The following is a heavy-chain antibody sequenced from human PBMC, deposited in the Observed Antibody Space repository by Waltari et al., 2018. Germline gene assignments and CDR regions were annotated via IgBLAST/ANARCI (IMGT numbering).Heavy chain of an antibody. CDR1: GYSLSRGYY. CDR2: IYHSGST. D-gene: IGHD5-18*01. Sequence: QVHLQESGPGLVQPSETLSLTCAVSGYSLSRGYYWGWIRQPPGTGLEWIGSIYHSGSTYYNPSLKSRVTISVDTSKNQFSLKLSSVTAADTAVYYCARRTQLWLPNFDYWGQGTLVTVSS. CDR3: ARRTQLWLPNFDY. V-gene: IGHV4-38-2*01. J-gene: IGHJ4*02.